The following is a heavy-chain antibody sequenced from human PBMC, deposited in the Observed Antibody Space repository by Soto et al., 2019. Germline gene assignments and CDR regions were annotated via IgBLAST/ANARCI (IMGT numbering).Heavy chain of an antibody. J-gene: IGHJ4*02. Sequence: EVRLLESGGGLVQPGGSLRLSCAASGFTFSVYAMSWVRQGPGKGLEWVSGISGSGDSTHYADSVKGRFTVSRDNSKSMLYLQTNSLKAEATAIYYCAKALYGGFTYWGQGTLVTVSS. CDR3: AKALYGGFTY. D-gene: IGHD3-10*01. CDR2: ISGSGDST. CDR1: GFTFSVYA. V-gene: IGHV3-23*01.